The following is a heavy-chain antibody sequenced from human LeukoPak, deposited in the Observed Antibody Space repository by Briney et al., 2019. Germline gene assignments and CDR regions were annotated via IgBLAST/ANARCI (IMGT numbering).Heavy chain of an antibody. J-gene: IGHJ3*02. CDR3: ARGDYVWGTYPGAFDI. D-gene: IGHD3-16*02. CDR2: IYGGHGS. CDR1: GFTVSSNY. V-gene: IGHV3-66*01. Sequence: PGGSLRLSCAASGFTVSSNYMSWVRRAPGKGLEWVSAIYGGHGSFYADSVKGRFTISRDNSMNTLYLQMNRLRAEDTAVYYCARGDYVWGTYPGAFDIWGQGTKVTVSS.